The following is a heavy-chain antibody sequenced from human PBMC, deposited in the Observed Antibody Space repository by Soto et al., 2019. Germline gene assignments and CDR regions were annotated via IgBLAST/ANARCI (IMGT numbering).Heavy chain of an antibody. V-gene: IGHV4-34*01. CDR3: ARVRDRFDP. J-gene: IGHJ5*02. CDR2: IDHSGYT. D-gene: IGHD3-3*01. Sequence: SETLSLTCAVYGGSFSGYYWNWIRQPPGKGLEWIGEIDHSGYTNYNPSLKSRVTISVDTSKNQFSLRLTSVTAADTAVYYCARVRDRFDPWGQGTLVTVSS. CDR1: GGSFSGYY.